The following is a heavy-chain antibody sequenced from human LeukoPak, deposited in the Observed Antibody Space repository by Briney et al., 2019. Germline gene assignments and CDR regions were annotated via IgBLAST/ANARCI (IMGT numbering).Heavy chain of an antibody. D-gene: IGHD6-13*01. Sequence: AGGSLRLSCAASGFTVSSNYMSWVRQAPGKGLEWVSVIYSGGSTYYADSVKGRFTISRDNSKNTLYLQMKSLRAEDTAVYYCAKRKEWYSSSWYGYYFDYWGQGTLVTVSS. J-gene: IGHJ4*02. V-gene: IGHV3-66*01. CDR1: GFTVSSNY. CDR2: IYSGGST. CDR3: AKRKEWYSSSWYGYYFDY.